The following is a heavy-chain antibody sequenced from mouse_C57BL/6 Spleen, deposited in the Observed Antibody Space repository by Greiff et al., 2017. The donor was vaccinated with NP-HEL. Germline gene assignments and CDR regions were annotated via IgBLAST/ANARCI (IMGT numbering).Heavy chain of an antibody. J-gene: IGHJ3*01. CDR3: ARRSLYDSFAY. D-gene: IGHD2-4*01. CDR1: GFTFSSYT. V-gene: IGHV5-9*01. CDR2: ISGGGGNT. Sequence: EVQLVESGGGLVKPGGSLKLSCAASGFTFSSYTMSWVRQTPEKRLEWVATISGGGGNTYYPDSVKGRFTISRDNAKNTLYLQMSSLRSEDTALYYCARRSLYDSFAYWGQGTLVTVSA.